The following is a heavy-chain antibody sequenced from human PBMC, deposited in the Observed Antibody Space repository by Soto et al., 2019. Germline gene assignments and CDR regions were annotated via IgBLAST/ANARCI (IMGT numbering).Heavy chain of an antibody. CDR1: GGSFSGYY. CDR3: AREAQQLAIDY. Sequence: QVQLQQWGAGLLKPSETLSLTCAVYGGSFSGYYWSWIRQPPGKGLEWIGEINHSGSTNYNPSLKRRVTISVDTAKHQFSLKLSSVTAADTAVYYCAREAQQLAIDYWGQGTLVTVSS. V-gene: IGHV4-34*01. D-gene: IGHD6-13*01. J-gene: IGHJ4*02. CDR2: INHSGST.